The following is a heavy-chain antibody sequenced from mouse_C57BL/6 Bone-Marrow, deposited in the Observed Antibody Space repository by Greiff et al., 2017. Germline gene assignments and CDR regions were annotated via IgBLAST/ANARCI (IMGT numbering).Heavy chain of an antibody. CDR1: GYTFTSYW. Sequence: VHLVESGAELVMPGASVKLSCKASGYTFTSYWMHWVKQRPGQGLEWIGEIDTSDSYTNYNQKFKGKSTLTVDKSSSTAYMQLSSLTSEDSAVYYCARETTVVADWYFDVWGTGTTVTVSS. CDR3: ARETTVVADWYFDV. D-gene: IGHD1-1*01. V-gene: IGHV1-69*01. J-gene: IGHJ1*03. CDR2: IDTSDSYT.